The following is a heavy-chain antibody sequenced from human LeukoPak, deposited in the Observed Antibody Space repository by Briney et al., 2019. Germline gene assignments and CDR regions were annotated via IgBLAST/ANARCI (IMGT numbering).Heavy chain of an antibody. CDR1: GGSISSGDYY. CDR2: IYYSGST. CDR3: VRETTGYWFDP. Sequence: PSETLSLTCTVSGGSISSGDYYWSWIRQPPGKGLEWIGYIYYSGSTYYNPSLKSRVTISVDTSKNQFSLKLSSVTAADTAVYYCVRETTGYWFDPWGQGTLVTVSS. D-gene: IGHD4-11*01. J-gene: IGHJ5*02. V-gene: IGHV4-30-4*01.